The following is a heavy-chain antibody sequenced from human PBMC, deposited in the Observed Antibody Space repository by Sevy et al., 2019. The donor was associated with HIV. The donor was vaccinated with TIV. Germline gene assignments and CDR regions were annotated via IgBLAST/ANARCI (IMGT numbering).Heavy chain of an antibody. CDR2: ISDSGTTT. CDR3: ARAFTGGYQQPFDY. J-gene: IGHJ4*02. D-gene: IGHD1-26*01. V-gene: IGHV3-23*01. CDR1: GFTFSSHA. Sequence: QLGGSLRLSCAASGFTFSSHAMSWVRQAPGKGLEWVSAISDSGTTTYYKDSVKGRFTISRDNSKNTLYLQMDGLRAEDTAIYYCARAFTGGYQQPFDYWGQGTLVTVSS.